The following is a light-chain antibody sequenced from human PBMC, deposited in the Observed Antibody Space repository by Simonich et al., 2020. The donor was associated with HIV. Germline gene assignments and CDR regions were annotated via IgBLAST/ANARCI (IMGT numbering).Light chain of an antibody. CDR2: AAS. CDR3: QQYHAYPLS. Sequence: AIRMTQSPSSLSASTGDRVTITCRASRSINSYLAWYQQKPGKAPNLLIYAASTLQSGVPSRFTGSKSGTNFTLTISCLQSEDFAHYYCQQYHAYPLSFGGGTKVEIK. CDR1: RSINSY. J-gene: IGKJ4*01. V-gene: IGKV1-8*01.